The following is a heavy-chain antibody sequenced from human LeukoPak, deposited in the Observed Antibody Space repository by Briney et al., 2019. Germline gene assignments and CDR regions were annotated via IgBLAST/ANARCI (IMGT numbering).Heavy chain of an antibody. CDR3: TTPLGQQLVYFDY. Sequence: PGGSLRLSCAASGFTFSNAWMSWVRQAPGKGLEWVGRIKSKTDGGTTDYAAPVKSRFTISRDDSKNTLYLQMNSLKTEDTAVYYCTTPLGQQLVYFDYWGQGTLVTVSS. CDR1: GFTFSNAW. V-gene: IGHV3-15*01. J-gene: IGHJ4*02. D-gene: IGHD6-13*01. CDR2: IKSKTDGGTT.